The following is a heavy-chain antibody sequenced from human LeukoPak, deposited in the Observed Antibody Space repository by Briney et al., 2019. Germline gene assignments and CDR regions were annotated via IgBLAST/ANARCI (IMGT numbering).Heavy chain of an antibody. D-gene: IGHD6-19*01. CDR3: ASGYSGGSYGIDY. J-gene: IGHJ4*02. V-gene: IGHV3-7*01. CDR2: IKPDGSAQ. CDR1: GFTFSSNW. Sequence: QAGGSLRLSCATSGFTFSSNWMSWVRHVPGRGLDWVANIKPDGSAQYYAASVRGRFTISRDNAKNSLYLQMNSLRDEDTAVYYCASGYSGGSYGIDYWGQGTLVIVSS.